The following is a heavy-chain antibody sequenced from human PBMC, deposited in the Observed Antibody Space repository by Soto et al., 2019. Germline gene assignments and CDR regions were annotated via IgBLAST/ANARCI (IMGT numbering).Heavy chain of an antibody. J-gene: IGHJ5*02. CDR1: GGSISSGGYY. Sequence: SETLSLTCTVSGGSISSGGYYWSWIRQHPGKGLEWIGYIYYSGSTYYNPSLKSRVTISVDTSKNQFSLKLTSVTAADTAVYYCARDQLEGNWFDPWGQGTLVTSPQ. D-gene: IGHD1-1*01. V-gene: IGHV4-31*03. CDR2: IYYSGST. CDR3: ARDQLEGNWFDP.